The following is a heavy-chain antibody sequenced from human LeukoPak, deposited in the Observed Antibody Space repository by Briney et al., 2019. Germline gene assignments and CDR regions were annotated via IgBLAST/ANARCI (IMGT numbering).Heavy chain of an antibody. CDR3: ARSHPTAGTGVAIYYYYYYMDV. Sequence: GGSLRLSCAASGFTFSSYAMHWVRQAPGKGLEWVAVISYDGSNKYYADSVKGRFTISRDNSKNTLYLQMNSLRAEDTAVYYCARSHPTAGTGVAIYYYYYYMDVWGKGTTVTVSS. J-gene: IGHJ6*03. D-gene: IGHD6-13*01. V-gene: IGHV3-30*04. CDR2: ISYDGSNK. CDR1: GFTFSSYA.